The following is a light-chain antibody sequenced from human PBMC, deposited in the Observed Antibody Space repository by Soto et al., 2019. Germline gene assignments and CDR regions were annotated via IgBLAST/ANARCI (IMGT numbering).Light chain of an antibody. J-gene: IGKJ4*02. V-gene: IGKV3-20*01. CDR2: GAS. CDR1: QSVSSSY. CDR3: QQYVSYRALT. Sequence: EIVLTQSPGTLSLSPGERATLSCRASQSVSSSYLAWYQQKPGQAPRLLIYGASSRATGIPDRFSGSGSGTDFTLTISRLEPEDFAVYYCQQYVSYRALTFGGGTKVEIK.